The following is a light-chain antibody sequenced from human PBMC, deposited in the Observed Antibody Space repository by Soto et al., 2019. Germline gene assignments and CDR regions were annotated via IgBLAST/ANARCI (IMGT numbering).Light chain of an antibody. Sequence: EIVLTQSPGTLSLSPGERATLSCRASQSISCSLAWYQQKPGQAPRLLIYDISSRATGIPDRFSGSVSGTDFTLTITRLEPEDFAVFYCQQYGSSEIIFGQGTRLEIK. J-gene: IGKJ5*01. CDR1: QSISCS. V-gene: IGKV3-20*01. CDR2: DIS. CDR3: QQYGSSEII.